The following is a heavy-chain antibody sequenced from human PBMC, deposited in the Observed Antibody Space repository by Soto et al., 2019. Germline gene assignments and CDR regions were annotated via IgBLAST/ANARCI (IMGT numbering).Heavy chain of an antibody. CDR3: GKDQWGLSGEWLGGYFDH. CDR1: GFNFRSYA. CDR2: ISRDGRIT. Sequence: PGGSLRLSCSVSGFNFRSYAMHWVRRAPGRRLEHVSAISRDGRITYYAASVNDRFTITRDNSKNTLYLQMSSLSVDDTAVYYCGKDQWGLSGEWLGGYFDHWGQGTQVTVSS. D-gene: IGHD2-8*02. J-gene: IGHJ4*02. V-gene: IGHV3-64D*06.